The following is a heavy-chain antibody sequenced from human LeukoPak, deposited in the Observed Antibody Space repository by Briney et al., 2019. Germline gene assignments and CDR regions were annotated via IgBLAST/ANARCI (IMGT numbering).Heavy chain of an antibody. Sequence: ASVKVSCKASGYTFTSYYMHWVRQAPGQGLEWMGIINPSGGSTSYAQKFQGRVTMTRNTSISTAYMELSSLRSEDTAVYYCARTTYYYGSGSYVGTYYYYYYMDVWGKGTTVTISS. CDR1: GYTFTSYY. D-gene: IGHD3-10*01. CDR2: INPSGGST. J-gene: IGHJ6*03. CDR3: ARTTYYYGSGSYVGTYYYYYYMDV. V-gene: IGHV1-46*01.